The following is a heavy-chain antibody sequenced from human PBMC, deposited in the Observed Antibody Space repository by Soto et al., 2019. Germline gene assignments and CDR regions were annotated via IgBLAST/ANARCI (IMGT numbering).Heavy chain of an antibody. D-gene: IGHD2-2*01. CDR1: GFTFSSYW. CDR3: AREKVPAAIRGDYYYGMDV. Sequence: EVQLVESGGGLVQPGGSLRLSCAASGFTFSSYWMSWVRQAPGKGLEWVANIKQDGSEKYYVDSVKGRFTISRDNANNSLYLQMNSLSAEDTAVYYCAREKVPAAIRGDYYYGMDVWGQGTTVTVSS. J-gene: IGHJ6*02. CDR2: IKQDGSEK. V-gene: IGHV3-7*01.